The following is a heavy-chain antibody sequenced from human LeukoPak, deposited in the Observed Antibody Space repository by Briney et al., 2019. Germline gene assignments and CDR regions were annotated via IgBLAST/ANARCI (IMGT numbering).Heavy chain of an antibody. V-gene: IGHV3-21*01. CDR3: AREDDYSNYGLDFDY. CDR1: GFTFSSNR. CDR2: ISSSSSYI. Sequence: PGGSLRLSCEASGFTFSSNRMNWSRKAPGKGLEWVQSISSSSSYIYYADSVKGRFTISRDNAKNSLYLQMNSLRAEDTAVYYCAREDDYSNYGLDFDYWGQGTQVTVSS. D-gene: IGHD4-11*01. J-gene: IGHJ4*02.